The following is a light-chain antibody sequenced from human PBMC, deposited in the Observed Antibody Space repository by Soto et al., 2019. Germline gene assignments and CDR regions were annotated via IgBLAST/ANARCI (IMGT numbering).Light chain of an antibody. CDR1: QSVSSN. V-gene: IGKV3-15*01. CDR3: QQYKNWPLT. CDR2: GAS. J-gene: IGKJ4*01. Sequence: EIVMTQSPATLSVSPGERATLSCRASQSVSSNLAWYQHKPGQAPRLLIYGASTRATGIPARFSGSGSGTEFTLTISRLQSEDGAVYYCQQYKNWPLTFGGGTKVEIK.